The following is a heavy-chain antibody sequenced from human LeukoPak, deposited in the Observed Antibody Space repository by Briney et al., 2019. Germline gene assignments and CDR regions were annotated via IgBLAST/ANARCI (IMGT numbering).Heavy chain of an antibody. V-gene: IGHV1-8*01. CDR3: ARRGREYYDFWSGYYMDV. CDR2: MNPNSGNT. J-gene: IGHJ6*03. Sequence: ASVKVSCKASGYTFTSYDINWVRQATGQGLEWMGWMNPNSGNTGHAQKFQGRVTMTRNTSISTAYMELSSLRSEDTAVYYCARRGREYYDFWSGYYMDVWGKGTTVTVSS. D-gene: IGHD3-3*01. CDR1: GYTFTSYD.